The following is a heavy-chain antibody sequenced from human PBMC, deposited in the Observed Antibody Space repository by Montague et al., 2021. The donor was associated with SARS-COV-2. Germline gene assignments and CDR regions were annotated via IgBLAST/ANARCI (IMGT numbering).Heavy chain of an antibody. CDR3: ARAFIAAAGTTSFDY. J-gene: IGHJ4*02. CDR2: IYYSGST. V-gene: IGHV4-39*01. Sequence: SETPSLTCTVSGGSISSSSYFWGWIRQPPGKGLEWIGSIYYSGSTYYNPFLKSRVTISVDTSKNQFSLRLSSVTAADTAVYYCARAFIAAAGTTSFDYWGQGTLVTVSS. CDR1: GGSISSSSYF. D-gene: IGHD6-13*01.